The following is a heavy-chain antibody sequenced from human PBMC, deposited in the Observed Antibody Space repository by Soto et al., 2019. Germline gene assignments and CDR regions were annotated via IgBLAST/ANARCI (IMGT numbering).Heavy chain of an antibody. Sequence: QVQLVESRGGVVQPGSSLRLLCAASGFTFSEHGMHWVRQAPGKGLEWLAVIVRDGTEQHYADSVKDRFTISRDNSQDTLYVQMNSLRVDDSSVYYCARVDVYPDNGFDYWGQGTLLTVSS. CDR2: IVRDGTEQ. CDR3: ARVDVYPDNGFDY. V-gene: IGHV3-33*01. D-gene: IGHD1-20*01. J-gene: IGHJ4*02. CDR1: GFTFSEHG.